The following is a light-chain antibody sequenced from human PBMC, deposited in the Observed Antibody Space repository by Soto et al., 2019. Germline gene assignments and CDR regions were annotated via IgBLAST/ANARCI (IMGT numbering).Light chain of an antibody. CDR2: AAS. J-gene: IGKJ4*01. Sequence: DIQMTQSPSSLSASVGDRVTITCRASQSISSYLNWYQQKPGKAPKLLIYAASTLQSGVPSRFSGSGSGTDFTLTISSLQPEDFATYYCQQSYSIPLTFGGGTKVEIK. CDR3: QQSYSIPLT. V-gene: IGKV1-39*01. CDR1: QSISSY.